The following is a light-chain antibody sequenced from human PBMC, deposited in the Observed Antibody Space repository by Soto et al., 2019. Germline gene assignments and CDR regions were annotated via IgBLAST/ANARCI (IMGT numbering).Light chain of an antibody. Sequence: QSALTQPPSASGSPGQSVTISCTGTSSDVGGYKYVSWYQQHPGKAPKLMIYEVSKRPSGVPDRFSGSKSGNTASLTVSGLQAEDEADYYCSSYTTNSPPVVFGGGTKLTVL. CDR1: SSDVGGYKY. CDR3: SSYTTNSPPVV. CDR2: EVS. V-gene: IGLV2-8*01. J-gene: IGLJ2*01.